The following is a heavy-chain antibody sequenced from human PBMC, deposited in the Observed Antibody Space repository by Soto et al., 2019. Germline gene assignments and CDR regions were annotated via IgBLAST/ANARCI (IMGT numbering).Heavy chain of an antibody. CDR1: GFTFSDYY. D-gene: IGHD2-15*01. J-gene: IGHJ5*02. V-gene: IGHV3-11*06. CDR3: AREFCSGGNCYTYYFDP. Sequence: PGGSLRLSCAASGFTFSDYYMSWIRQAPGKGLEWVSYISSSSGYTNYADSVKGRFTISRDNAKNSLYLQMNSLRAEDTAVYYCAREFCSGGNCYTYYFDPWGQGIPVTVSS. CDR2: ISSSSGYT.